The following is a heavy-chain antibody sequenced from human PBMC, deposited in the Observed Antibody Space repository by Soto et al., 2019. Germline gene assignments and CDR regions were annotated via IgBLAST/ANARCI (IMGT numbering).Heavy chain of an antibody. J-gene: IGHJ6*02. D-gene: IGHD6-6*01. Sequence: GALSLTCSCSGFSIISYYLSLIRQPSGKGLGWIGLIYTIGSTNYNPSLNSRVTMSLDTSKKQFSLKLSSVTAADTAVYYSAGEYSSSSPGAKKKKISSGMDVWGQGTPVTVSS. CDR1: GFSIISYY. CDR3: AGEYSSSSPGAKKKKISSGMDV. CDR2: IYTIGST. V-gene: IGHV4-4*07.